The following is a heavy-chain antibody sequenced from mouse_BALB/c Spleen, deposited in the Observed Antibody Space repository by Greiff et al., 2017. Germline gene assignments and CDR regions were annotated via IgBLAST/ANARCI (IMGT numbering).Heavy chain of an antibody. Sequence: QVQLKESAAELARPGASVKMSCKASGYTFTSYTMHWVKQRPGQGLEWIGYINPSSGYTEYNQKFKDKTTLTADKSSSTAYMQLSSLTSEDSAVYYCARLLLRPRGYAMDYWGQGTSVTVSS. D-gene: IGHD1-1*01. CDR3: ARLLLRPRGYAMDY. CDR1: GYTFTSYT. J-gene: IGHJ4*01. V-gene: IGHV1-4*02. CDR2: INPSSGYT.